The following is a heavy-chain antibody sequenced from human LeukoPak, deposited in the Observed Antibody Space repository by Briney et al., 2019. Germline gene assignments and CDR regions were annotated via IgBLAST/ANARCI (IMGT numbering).Heavy chain of an antibody. D-gene: IGHD2-2*01. CDR1: GYTFRSYG. CDR2: IIPIFGTA. J-gene: IGHJ6*03. CDR3: ARSSAWYYYMDV. V-gene: IGHV1-69*13. Sequence: SVKVSCKASGYTFRSYGITWVRQAPGQGLEWMGGIIPIFGTANYAQKFQGRVTITADESTSTAYMELSSLRSEDTAVYYCARSSAWYYYMDVWGKGTTVTVSS.